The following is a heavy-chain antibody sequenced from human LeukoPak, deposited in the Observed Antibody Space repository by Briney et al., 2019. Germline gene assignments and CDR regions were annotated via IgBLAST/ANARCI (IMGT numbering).Heavy chain of an antibody. Sequence: SETLSLTCIFSGGSICSSSYYWGWVRQPPGKGLEWLGSIYYIGSTYYNPSLKSRVTISVDTSKNQFSLKLSSVTAADTAVYYCARHEHYYDSSGYQPKDAFDIWGQGTMVTVSS. V-gene: IGHV4-39*01. D-gene: IGHD3-22*01. J-gene: IGHJ3*02. CDR1: GGSICSSSYY. CDR2: IYYIGST. CDR3: ARHEHYYDSSGYQPKDAFDI.